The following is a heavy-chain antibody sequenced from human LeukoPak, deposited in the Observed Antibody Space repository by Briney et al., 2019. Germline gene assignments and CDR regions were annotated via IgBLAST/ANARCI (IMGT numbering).Heavy chain of an antibody. D-gene: IGHD6-19*01. V-gene: IGHV3-48*03. CDR3: ARVSRGWYNAY. J-gene: IGHJ4*02. CDR1: GFTFSSYE. Sequence: GGSLRLSCAASGFTFSSYEMNWVRQAPGKGLEWVSYISSSGSTIYYADSVKGRFTISRDNAKNSLYLQMNSLIAEDTAVYYCARVSRGWYNAYWGQGTLVTVSS. CDR2: ISSSGSTI.